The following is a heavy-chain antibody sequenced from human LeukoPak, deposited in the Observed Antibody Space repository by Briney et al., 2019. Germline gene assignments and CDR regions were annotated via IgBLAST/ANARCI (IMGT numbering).Heavy chain of an antibody. CDR2: ISTNGGST. CDR1: RFTFSSYA. Sequence: GGSLRLSCAASRFTFSSYAMSWARQAPGKGLEYVSAISTNGGSTYYADSVKGRFTISRDNSKNTLYLQMSSLRAEDTAVYYCVKSFSAAVFPPQPRSFQYWGQGTLVTVSS. CDR3: VKSFSAAVFPPQPRSFQY. V-gene: IGHV3-64D*09. D-gene: IGHD6-13*01. J-gene: IGHJ4*02.